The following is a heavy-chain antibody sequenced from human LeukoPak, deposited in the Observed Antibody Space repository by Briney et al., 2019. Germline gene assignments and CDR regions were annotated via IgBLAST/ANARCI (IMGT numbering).Heavy chain of an antibody. CDR2: INPSGVST. CDR1: VYTFTSYY. D-gene: IGHD3-10*01. CDR3: ARGFGGSSYYFDY. Sequence: ASVKVSCKASVYTFTSYYMHWVRHSPRQALEWMGIINPSGVSTSYAQKFQGRVTMTRDMSTSTVYMELSSLRSEDTAVYYCARGFGGSSYYFDYWGQGTLVTVSS. V-gene: IGHV1-46*01. J-gene: IGHJ4*02.